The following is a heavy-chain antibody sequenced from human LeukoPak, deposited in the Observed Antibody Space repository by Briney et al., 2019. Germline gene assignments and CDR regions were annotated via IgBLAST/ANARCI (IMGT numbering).Heavy chain of an antibody. CDR3: AKDRRRDDVLTGSFSD. Sequence: PGGSLRLSCAASGFTFSDYSMNWVRQAPGKGLEWVASISSSSPYIYYTDSVKGRFTISRDNAKNSLYLQMNSLRAEDTAVYYCAKDRRRDDVLTGSFSDWGQGTLVTVSS. D-gene: IGHD3-9*01. J-gene: IGHJ4*02. CDR1: GFTFSDYS. CDR2: ISSSSPYI. V-gene: IGHV3-21*01.